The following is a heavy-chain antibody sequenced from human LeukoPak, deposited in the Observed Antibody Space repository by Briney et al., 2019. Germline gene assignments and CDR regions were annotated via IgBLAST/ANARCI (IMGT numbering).Heavy chain of an antibody. CDR2: ISGSGGST. J-gene: IGHJ4*02. CDR1: GFTFSSYA. CDR3: AKVGYYGSGSYAGGYYFDY. Sequence: QSGGSLRLSCAASGFTFSSYAMSWVRQAPGKGLEWVSAISGSGGSTYYADSVKGRFTISRDNSKNTLYLQMNSLRAEDTAVYYCAKVGYYGSGSYAGGYYFDYWGQGTLVTVS. V-gene: IGHV3-23*01. D-gene: IGHD3-10*01.